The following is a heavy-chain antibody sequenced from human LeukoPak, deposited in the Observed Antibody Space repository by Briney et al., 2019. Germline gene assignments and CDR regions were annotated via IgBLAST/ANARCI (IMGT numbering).Heavy chain of an antibody. D-gene: IGHD1-26*01. Sequence: ASVKVSCKASGYTFTSYYMHWVRQAPGQGLEWMGIINPSGGSTSYAQKFQSRVTMTRDTSTSTVYMELSSLRSEDTAVYYCARSPGSYDSFDYWGQGTLVTVSS. J-gene: IGHJ4*02. CDR1: GYTFTSYY. CDR2: INPSGGST. CDR3: ARSPGSYDSFDY. V-gene: IGHV1-46*01.